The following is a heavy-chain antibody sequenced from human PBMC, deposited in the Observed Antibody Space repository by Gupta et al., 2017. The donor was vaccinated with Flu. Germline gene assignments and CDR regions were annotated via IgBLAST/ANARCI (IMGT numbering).Heavy chain of an antibody. V-gene: IGHV3-13*01. Sequence: EVQLVESGGGLVQPGGSLRLSCAAPGLTFSNYDMHWVRQATGRGLEWVSTIDIDGDTYYSDSVKGRFTISREDGKNSLYLQMNSLRAGDMAVYYCVRASRGPLDYWGQGTLVTVSA. D-gene: IGHD1-1*01. CDR1: GLTFSNYD. CDR2: IDIDGDT. CDR3: VRASRGPLDY. J-gene: IGHJ4*02.